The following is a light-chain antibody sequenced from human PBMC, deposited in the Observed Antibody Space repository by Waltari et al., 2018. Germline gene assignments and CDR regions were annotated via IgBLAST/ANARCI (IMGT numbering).Light chain of an antibody. Sequence: QSLLTQPPSASGTPGQRVTISCSGGISNIGSNTINWYRQFPGTAPKVLIYSNDQRTSGVPVRFSGSKSGTSASLAIIGLQSEDEADYYCAAWDDSLGGPVFGGGTKLTVL. J-gene: IGLJ2*01. CDR3: AAWDDSLGGPV. CDR2: SND. CDR1: ISNIGSNT. V-gene: IGLV1-44*01.